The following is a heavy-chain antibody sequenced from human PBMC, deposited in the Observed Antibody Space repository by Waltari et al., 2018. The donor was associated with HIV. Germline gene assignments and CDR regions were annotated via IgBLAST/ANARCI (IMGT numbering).Heavy chain of an antibody. D-gene: IGHD2-2*01. CDR2: ISGSCGST. V-gene: IGHV3-23*01. J-gene: IGHJ6*02. Sequence: EVQLLESGGGLVQPGGSLRLSCAASGFTFSSYAMSWVRQAPGKGLEWVSAISGSCGSTYYADSVKGRFTISRDNSKNTLYLQMNSLRAEDTAVYYCAKGGCGSTSCYSYYYYGMDVWGQGTTVTVSS. CDR1: GFTFSSYA. CDR3: AKGGCGSTSCYSYYYYGMDV.